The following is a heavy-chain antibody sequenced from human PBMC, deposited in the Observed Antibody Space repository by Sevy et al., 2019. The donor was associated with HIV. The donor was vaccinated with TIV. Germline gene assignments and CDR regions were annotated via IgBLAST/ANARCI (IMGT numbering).Heavy chain of an antibody. D-gene: IGHD4-17*01. J-gene: IGHJ6*02. CDR1: GYIFSDYY. CDR3: ARLTTLPTSDLYGLDV. Sequence: ASVKVSCKASGYIFSDYYIHWVRHAPGKGLEWMARINSDSGVTNYAQRFQGEVTVTRDTSLRTAYLELTNLKSNDTAIYYCARLTTLPTSDLYGLDVWGQGTTVTVSS. CDR2: INSDSGVT. V-gene: IGHV1-2*02.